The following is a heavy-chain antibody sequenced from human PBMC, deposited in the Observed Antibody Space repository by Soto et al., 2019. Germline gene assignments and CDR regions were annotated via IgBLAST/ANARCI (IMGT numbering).Heavy chain of an antibody. J-gene: IGHJ6*02. D-gene: IGHD3-9*01. CDR2: IIPIFGTA. CDR3: ARATYPYYAILTTLYYYYGMDV. Sequence: QVQLVQSGAEVKKPGSSVKVSCKASGGTFSSYAISWVRQAPGQGLEWMGGIIPIFGTANYAQKFQGRVTITADESTSTAYMALSSLRSEDTAVYYCARATYPYYAILTTLYYYYGMDVWGQGTTVTVSS. V-gene: IGHV1-69*12. CDR1: GGTFSSYA.